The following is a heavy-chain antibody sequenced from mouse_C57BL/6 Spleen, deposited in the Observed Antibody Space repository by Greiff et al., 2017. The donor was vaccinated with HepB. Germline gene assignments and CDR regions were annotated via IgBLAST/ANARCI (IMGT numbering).Heavy chain of an antibody. V-gene: IGHV1-78*01. CDR1: GYTFTDHT. Sequence: QVQLQQSDAELVKPGASVKISCKVSGYTFTDHTIHWMKQRPEQGLEWIGYIYPRDGSTKYNEKFKGKATLTADKSSSTAYMQLNSLTSEDSAVYFCARRAILLRSIWYFDVWGTGTTVTVSS. D-gene: IGHD1-1*01. CDR2: IYPRDGST. CDR3: ARRAILLRSIWYFDV. J-gene: IGHJ1*03.